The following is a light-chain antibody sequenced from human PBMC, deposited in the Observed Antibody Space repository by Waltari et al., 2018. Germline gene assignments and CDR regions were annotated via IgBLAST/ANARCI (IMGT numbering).Light chain of an antibody. CDR2: HVS. CDR1: SSYVGGYNY. V-gene: IGLV2-14*03. J-gene: IGLJ2*01. CDR3: SSYISSDTLEL. Sequence: HSALTQPASVSGSPGQSITLSSTGTSSYVGGYNYFSWYQQHPGKAPKLMIFHVSNRPSGVSNRFSGSKSGNTASLTVSGLQAEDEADYYCSSYISSDTLELFGGGTSLTVL.